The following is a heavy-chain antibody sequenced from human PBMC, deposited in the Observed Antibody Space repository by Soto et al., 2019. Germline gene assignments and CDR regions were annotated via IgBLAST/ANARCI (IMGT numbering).Heavy chain of an antibody. J-gene: IGHJ5*02. CDR3: ARERSAGTGWFDP. V-gene: IGHV1-18*01. Sequence: ASVKVSCKASGYTFTNYGISWVRQAPGQGLEWMGWINTYNGNTNHAQKLQGRVTMTTDTSTSTAYMELRSLRSDDTAVYYCARERSAGTGWFDPWGQGTLVTVSS. D-gene: IGHD6-13*01. CDR2: INTYNGNT. CDR1: GYTFTNYG.